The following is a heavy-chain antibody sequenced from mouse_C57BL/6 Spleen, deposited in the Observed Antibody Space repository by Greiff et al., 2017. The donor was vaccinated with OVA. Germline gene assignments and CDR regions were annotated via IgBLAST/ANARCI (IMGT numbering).Heavy chain of an antibody. CDR3: KRDGNYVEYYAMDD. Sequence: QVQLQQSGAELVRPGASVTLSCKASGYTFTDYEMHWVKQTPVHGLEWIGAIDPETGGTAYNQKFKGKAILTADKSSSTAYMELRSLTSEDYAVYYCKRDGNYVEYYAMDDWGQGTSVTVSS. D-gene: IGHD2-1*01. V-gene: IGHV1-15*01. CDR2: IDPETGGT. J-gene: IGHJ4*01. CDR1: GYTFTDYE.